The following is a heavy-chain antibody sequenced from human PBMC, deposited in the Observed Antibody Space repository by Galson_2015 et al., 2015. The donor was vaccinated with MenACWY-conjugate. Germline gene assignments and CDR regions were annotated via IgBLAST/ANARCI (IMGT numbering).Heavy chain of an antibody. CDR3: ARGPRYGAFDI. J-gene: IGHJ3*02. CDR1: GFSFSGSW. D-gene: IGHD4-17*01. V-gene: IGHV3-7*03. Sequence: SLRLSCAASGFSFSGSWMSWDRQAPGKGLEWVANIKQDASEKYYVDSVKGRFAISRDNAKTSLYLQMNSLGAEDTAVYYCARGPRYGAFDIWGQGTMVTVSS. CDR2: IKQDASEK.